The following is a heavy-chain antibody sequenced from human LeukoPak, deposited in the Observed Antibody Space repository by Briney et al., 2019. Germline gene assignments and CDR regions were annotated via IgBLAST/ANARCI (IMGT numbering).Heavy chain of an antibody. V-gene: IGHV1-18*01. Sequence: ASVKVSCKASGYTFTSYGISWVRQAPGQGLEWMGSISVYNGNTKYAQKFQDRVTMTTDTSTSTADMELRSLKSDDTAVYYCARDQYDSVWGSYRPYFDYWGQGTQVTVSS. CDR1: GYTFTSYG. J-gene: IGHJ4*02. D-gene: IGHD3-16*02. CDR2: ISVYNGNT. CDR3: ARDQYDSVWGSYRPYFDY.